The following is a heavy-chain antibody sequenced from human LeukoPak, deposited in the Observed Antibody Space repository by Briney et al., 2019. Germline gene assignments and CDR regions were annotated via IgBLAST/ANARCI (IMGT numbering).Heavy chain of an antibody. CDR3: ARGDCSSTICYSPMDV. CDR2: IYRTGST. CDR1: GYSINSGYY. D-gene: IGHD2-2*01. J-gene: IGHJ6*03. Sequence: PSETLSLTCTVSGYSINSGYYWVWIRQPPGKGLEWIGSIYRTGSTNYNPSLKSRVTISLDTSKNQFSLKVSSVTAADTAVYYCARGDCSSTICYSPMDVCGKGTTVTISS. V-gene: IGHV4-38-2*02.